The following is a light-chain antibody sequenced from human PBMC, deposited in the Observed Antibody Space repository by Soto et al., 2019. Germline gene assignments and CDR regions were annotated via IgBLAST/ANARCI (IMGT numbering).Light chain of an antibody. Sequence: DIHMTQSPSSLSAPVGDRVIIACRASQNIGSFLNWYQQKAGEAPKLLIHDVSGLETGVPSRFSGSGFGTDFTFTINNLQPEDVATYYCQQYDFLPLTFGPGTKVHV. CDR2: DVS. V-gene: IGKV1-33*01. J-gene: IGKJ3*01. CDR1: QNIGSF. CDR3: QQYDFLPLT.